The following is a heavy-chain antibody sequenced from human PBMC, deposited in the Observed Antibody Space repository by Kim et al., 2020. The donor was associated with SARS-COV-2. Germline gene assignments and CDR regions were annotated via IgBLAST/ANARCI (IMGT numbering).Heavy chain of an antibody. CDR1: GLTFSTHT. CDR2: ISGKGDIT. J-gene: IGHJ5*02. V-gene: IGHV3-23*01. D-gene: IGHD2-21*02. CDR3: AKRYHNMLTALNDWVDP. Sequence: GGSLRLSCAASGLTFSTHTMSWVRQSPERGLEFVASISGKGDITYYADSVKGRFTIARDNSMNTMHVQMNALRAEDAAVYDCAKRYHNMLTALNDWVDP.